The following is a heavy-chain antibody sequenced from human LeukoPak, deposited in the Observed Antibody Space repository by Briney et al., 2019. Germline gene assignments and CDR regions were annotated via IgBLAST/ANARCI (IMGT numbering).Heavy chain of an antibody. D-gene: IGHD6-13*01. J-gene: IGHJ4*02. V-gene: IGHV3-48*03. CDR3: AGSSTWQLFDY. CDR2: ISSSGSTI. Sequence: GGSLRLSCAASGFTFSSYEMNWVRQAPGKGLEWVSYISSSGSTIYYADSVKGRFTISRDNSRDTLYLQMNSLRAEDTAVYYCAGSSTWQLFDYWGQGTVVTVSS. CDR1: GFTFSSYE.